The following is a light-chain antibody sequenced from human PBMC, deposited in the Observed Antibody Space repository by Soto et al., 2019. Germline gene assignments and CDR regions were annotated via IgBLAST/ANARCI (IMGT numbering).Light chain of an antibody. CDR1: QTVSSNY. J-gene: IGKJ5*01. Sequence: EILLTQSPDTLSLSPGERATLSYRASQTVSSNYLAWCQQRPGQAPRLLIYGASTRAAGIPDRFSGSGSGTDFTLTITRLEPEDSAVYFCQQYTGPPTTFGQGTRLEI. CDR3: QQYTGPPTT. CDR2: GAS. V-gene: IGKV3-20*01.